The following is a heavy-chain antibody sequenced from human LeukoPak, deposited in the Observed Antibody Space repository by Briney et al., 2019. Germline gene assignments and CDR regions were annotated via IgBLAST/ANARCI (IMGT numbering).Heavy chain of an antibody. V-gene: IGHV4-39*01. CDR3: ARSDGSFYAPFDY. Sequence: SETLSLTCTVSGGSISSSSYYWGWIRQPPGKELQWIGNMFYVGGTYYNPSLKGRLTMSVDTSKNQLYLRLGSVTAADTAVYYCARSDGSFYAPFDYWGQGIQVIVSS. CDR1: GGSISSSSYY. J-gene: IGHJ4*02. D-gene: IGHD3-22*01. CDR2: MFYVGGT.